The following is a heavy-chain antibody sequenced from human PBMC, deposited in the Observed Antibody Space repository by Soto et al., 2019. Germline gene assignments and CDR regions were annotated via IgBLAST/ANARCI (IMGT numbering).Heavy chain of an antibody. CDR1: GFTLSSYG. Sequence: GGSLRLSCAASGFTLSSYGMHWVRQAPGKGLEWVAVIWYDGSNKYYADSVKGRFTISRDNSKNTLYLQMNSLRAEDTAVYYCARDTANYGMDVWGQGTTVTVSS. V-gene: IGHV3-33*01. D-gene: IGHD5-18*01. CDR3: ARDTANYGMDV. CDR2: IWYDGSNK. J-gene: IGHJ6*02.